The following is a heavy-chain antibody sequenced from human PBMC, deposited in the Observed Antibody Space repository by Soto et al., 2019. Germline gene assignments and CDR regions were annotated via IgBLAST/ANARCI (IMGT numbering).Heavy chain of an antibody. D-gene: IGHD5-18*01. J-gene: IGHJ4*02. CDR2: IFSNDAK. V-gene: IGHV2-26*01. CDR1: GFSLSNTRMG. CDR3: ARIRWIREYHFDY. Sequence: QVTLKESGPVLVKPTETLTLTCTVSGFSLSNTRMGVSWIRQPPGKALEWLAHIFSNDAKSYSTSLKSRLTISKDTSKCQVVLTVTNMDPVDTATYYCARIRWIREYHFDYWGQGTLVAVSS.